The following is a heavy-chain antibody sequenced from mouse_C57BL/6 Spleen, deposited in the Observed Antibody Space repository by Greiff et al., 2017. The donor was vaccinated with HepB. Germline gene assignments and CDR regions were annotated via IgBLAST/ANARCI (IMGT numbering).Heavy chain of an antibody. CDR1: GYTFTSYW. CDR2: IYPGSGST. Sequence: QVQLQQPGAELVKPGASVKMSCKASGYTFTSYWITWVKQRPGQGLEWIGDIYPGSGSTNYNEKFKSKATLTVDTSSSTAYMQLSSLTSEDSAVYYCARSGSYYGNCFAYWGQGTLVTVSA. V-gene: IGHV1-55*01. D-gene: IGHD2-1*01. J-gene: IGHJ3*01. CDR3: ARSGSYYGNCFAY.